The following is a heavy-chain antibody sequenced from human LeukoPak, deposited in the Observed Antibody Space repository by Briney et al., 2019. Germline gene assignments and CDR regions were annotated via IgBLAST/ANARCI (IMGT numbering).Heavy chain of an antibody. CDR1: GYTFTGYY. V-gene: IGHV1-2*02. CDR2: INPNSGGT. Sequence: ASVKVSCKASGYTFTGYYMHWVRQAPGQGLEWMGWINPNSGGTNYAQKFQGRVTMTRDTSISTAYMELSRLRSDDTAVYYCAREGGPCSGGGCYLDYWGQGTLVTVSS. J-gene: IGHJ4*02. D-gene: IGHD2-15*01. CDR3: AREGGPCSGGGCYLDY.